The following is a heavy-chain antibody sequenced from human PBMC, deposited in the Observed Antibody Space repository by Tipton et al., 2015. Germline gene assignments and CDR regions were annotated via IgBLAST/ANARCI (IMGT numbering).Heavy chain of an antibody. CDR2: ISYTDTT. CDR3: ARDLEHGMDV. V-gene: IGHV4-61*01. D-gene: IGHD3-3*01. J-gene: IGHJ6*02. CDR1: GGSGSSGNYY. Sequence: LVQPSESLSLTCNVSGGSGSSGNYYWSWIRQPPGKALEWIGYISYTDTTHYNPSLKSRVTISVDTSKNEFSLKLRSVTAADTAVYYCARDLEHGMDVWGHVTTVTVSS.